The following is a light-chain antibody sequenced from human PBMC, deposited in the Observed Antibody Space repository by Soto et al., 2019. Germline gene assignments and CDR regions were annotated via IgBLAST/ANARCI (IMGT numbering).Light chain of an antibody. V-gene: IGKV3-20*01. CDR1: QSVSSSN. CDR2: DAS. CDR3: QQYDTSPLT. Sequence: EIVLTQSPGTLSLSPGERATLSCRASQSVSSSNLAWYQRKPGQTTRLLIYDASSRATGIPDRFSGSGSGTDFTLTIGGLEPEDFVVYYCQQYDTSPLTFGGGTKVDIK. J-gene: IGKJ4*01.